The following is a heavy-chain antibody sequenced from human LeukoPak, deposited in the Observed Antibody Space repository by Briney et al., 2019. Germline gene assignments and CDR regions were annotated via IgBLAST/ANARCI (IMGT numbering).Heavy chain of an antibody. CDR1: GFTFSSYG. Sequence: GGSLRLSCAASGFTFSSYGMHWVRQAPGRGLEWVAFIRYDGSNKYYADSVKGRFTISRDNSKNTLYLQMNSLRAEDTAVYYCAREETYYDFWSGYFSSFNIGRSWFDPWGQGTLVTVSS. J-gene: IGHJ5*02. D-gene: IGHD3-3*01. CDR2: IRYDGSNK. V-gene: IGHV3-30*02. CDR3: AREETYYDFWSGYFSSFNIGRSWFDP.